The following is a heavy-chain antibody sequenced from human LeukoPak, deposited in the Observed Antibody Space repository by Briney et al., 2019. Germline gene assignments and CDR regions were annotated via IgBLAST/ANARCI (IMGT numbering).Heavy chain of an antibody. D-gene: IGHD5-24*01. Sequence: GGSLRLSCAASGFTFTTYSMSWVRQAPEKGLEWVSSISSTSGSIFYADSVKDRFTVSRDNAKNSLDLQMNSLRAEDTAVYYCARSVMRDFSTRAFDFWGQGAMVTVSS. CDR2: ISSTSGSI. CDR1: GFTFTTYS. J-gene: IGHJ3*01. CDR3: ARSVMRDFSTRAFDF. V-gene: IGHV3-21*01.